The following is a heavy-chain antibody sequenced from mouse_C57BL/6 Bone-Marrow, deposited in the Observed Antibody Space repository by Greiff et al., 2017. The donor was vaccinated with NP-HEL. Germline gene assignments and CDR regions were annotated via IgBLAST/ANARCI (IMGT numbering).Heavy chain of an antibody. Sequence: QVQLQQSGPELVKPGASVKISCKASGYAFSSSWMNWVKQRPGKGLEWIGRIYPGDGDTNYNGKFKGKATLTADKSSSTAYMQLSSLTSEDSAVYVCARSGGLRRGFAYWGQGTLVTVSA. CDR1: GYAFSSSW. CDR2: IYPGDGDT. J-gene: IGHJ3*01. V-gene: IGHV1-82*01. D-gene: IGHD2-4*01. CDR3: ARSGGLRRGFAY.